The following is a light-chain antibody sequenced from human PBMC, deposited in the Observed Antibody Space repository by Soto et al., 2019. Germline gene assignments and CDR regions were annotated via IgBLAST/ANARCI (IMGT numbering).Light chain of an antibody. CDR3: NSYTSSSTLV. V-gene: IGLV2-14*03. Sequence: QSALTQPASVSGSPGQSITISCTGTSSDVGNYNYVSWYQQHPGKAPKLMIYDVSKRPSGVSDRFSGSKSGNTASLTISGLQAEDEADYYCNSYTSSSTLVFGGGPKLTVL. J-gene: IGLJ2*01. CDR1: SSDVGNYNY. CDR2: DVS.